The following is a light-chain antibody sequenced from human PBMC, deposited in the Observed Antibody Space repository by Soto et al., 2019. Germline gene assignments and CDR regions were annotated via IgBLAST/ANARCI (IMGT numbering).Light chain of an antibody. Sequence: QSVLTQPASVSGSPGQSITISCTGTSSDIGDYTHVSWYQQHPGKAPKLIIYEVSDQPSGVSNRFSGSKSGNTASLTISGLQTEDEADYYCCSYTSISTSAVFGGGTKLTVL. V-gene: IGLV2-14*01. CDR3: CSYTSISTSAV. CDR2: EVS. CDR1: SSDIGDYTH. J-gene: IGLJ2*01.